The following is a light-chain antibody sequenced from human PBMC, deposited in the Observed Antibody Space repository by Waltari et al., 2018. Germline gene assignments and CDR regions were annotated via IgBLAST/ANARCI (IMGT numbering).Light chain of an antibody. Sequence: SYELTQPPSVSVSPGQTVSISCSGDQLGNKNSCWYQQRPGQSPVLVIYEDNKRPSGIPGRFSGSNSGNTATLTISGTQAMDEADYYWQAWDRSSFGTFGGGTKLTVL. V-gene: IGLV3-1*01. CDR3: QAWDRSSFGT. CDR2: EDN. CDR1: QLGNKN. J-gene: IGLJ2*01.